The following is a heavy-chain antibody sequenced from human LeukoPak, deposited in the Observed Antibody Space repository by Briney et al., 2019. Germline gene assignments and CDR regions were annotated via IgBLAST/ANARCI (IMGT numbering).Heavy chain of an antibody. CDR1: GYSFLNYG. CDR2: ISAYNGYT. D-gene: IGHD6-19*01. CDR3: ARESPRRAVTGMDY. Sequence: ASVKVSCKTSGYSFLNYGISWVRQVPGQGLEWMGWISAYNGYTDLAERLQGRATLATDTSTSTAYMELRNLRSGDTAVYYCARESPRRAVTGMDYWGQGTLVTVSS. V-gene: IGHV1-18*01. J-gene: IGHJ4*02.